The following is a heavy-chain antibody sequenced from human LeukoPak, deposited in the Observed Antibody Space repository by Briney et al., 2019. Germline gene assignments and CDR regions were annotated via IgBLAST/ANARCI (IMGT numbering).Heavy chain of an antibody. V-gene: IGHV3-30-3*01. D-gene: IGHD6-19*01. CDR3: ARGQWLVRRSWFDP. J-gene: IGHJ5*02. Sequence: AGGSQRLSCAASGFTVSSNYMSWVRQAPGKGLEWVAVISYDGSNKHYADSVKGRFTIPRDNSKNTLYLQMNSLRAEDTAVYYCARGQWLVRRSWFDPWGQGTLVTVSS. CDR2: ISYDGSNK. CDR1: GFTVSSNY.